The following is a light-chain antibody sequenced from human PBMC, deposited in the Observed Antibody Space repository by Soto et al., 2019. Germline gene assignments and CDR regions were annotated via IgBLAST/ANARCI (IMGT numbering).Light chain of an antibody. CDR2: AAS. CDR1: QGISSY. V-gene: IGKV1-8*01. Sequence: AIRMTQSPSSFSASTGDRVTITCRASQGISSYLAWYQQKPGKAPKLLIYAASTLQSGVPSRFSGSGSGTDFTLTISCLQSEDFATYYCQQYYSDQWTFGQVTKV. J-gene: IGKJ1*01. CDR3: QQYYSDQWT.